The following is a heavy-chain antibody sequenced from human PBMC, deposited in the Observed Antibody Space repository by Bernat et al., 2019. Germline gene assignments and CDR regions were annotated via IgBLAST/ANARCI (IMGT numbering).Heavy chain of an antibody. D-gene: IGHD3-10*01. V-gene: IGHV1-69*01. Sequence: QVQLVQSGAEVKKPGSSVKVSCKASGGTFSSYAISWVRQAPGQGLEWMGGIIPIFGTANYAQKFQGRVTITADESTSTAYVELSSLSAEDTAVYYCASGGRGSGGALDYWGQGTLVTVSS. CDR3: ASGGRGSGGALDY. J-gene: IGHJ4*02. CDR2: IIPIFGTA. CDR1: GGTFSSYA.